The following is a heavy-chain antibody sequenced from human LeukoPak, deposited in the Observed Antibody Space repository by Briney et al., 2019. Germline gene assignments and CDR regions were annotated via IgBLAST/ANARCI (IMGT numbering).Heavy chain of an antibody. J-gene: IGHJ4*02. CDR3: ARGTLQPGLIDS. CDR2: INDDSSDI. Sequence: PGGSLRLSCAASGFTFSLYAMNWVRQAPGKGLEWVSYINDDSSDIHYAGSVRGRFTISRDDARKTLYLQLSSLRVEDTAVYYCARGTLQPGLIDSWGQGTLVTVSS. CDR1: GFTFSLYA. D-gene: IGHD2-15*01. V-gene: IGHV3-21*05.